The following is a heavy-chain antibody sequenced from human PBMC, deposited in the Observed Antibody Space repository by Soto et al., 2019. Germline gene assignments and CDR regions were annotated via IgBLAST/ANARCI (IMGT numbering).Heavy chain of an antibody. CDR3: ARGILGPGDYYYGMDV. CDR2: INDDGRRT. D-gene: IGHD7-27*01. J-gene: IGHJ6*02. CDR1: GFTFSSYW. V-gene: IGHV3-74*01. Sequence: EVQLVESGGGLVQPGGSLRLSCAASGFTFSSYWMHWVRQAPGKGLEWVSRINDDGRRTSYADSVKGRFTISRDNAKNTLYLQMNSLRDDDTAIYYCARGILGPGDYYYGMDVWGQGTTVTVSS.